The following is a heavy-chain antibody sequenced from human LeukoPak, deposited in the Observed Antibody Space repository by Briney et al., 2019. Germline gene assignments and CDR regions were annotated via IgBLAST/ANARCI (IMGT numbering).Heavy chain of an antibody. CDR2: IWYDGSNK. J-gene: IGHJ6*04. V-gene: IGHV3-33*01. D-gene: IGHD1-26*01. Sequence: PGRSLGLSCAASGFTFSSYGMHWVRQAPGKGLEWVAVIWYDGSNKYYADSVKGRFTISRDNSKNTLYLQMNSLRAEDTAVYYCARDKGDLPSYYYYYGMVVWGKGTTVTVSS. CDR1: GFTFSSYG. CDR3: ARDKGDLPSYYYYYGMVV.